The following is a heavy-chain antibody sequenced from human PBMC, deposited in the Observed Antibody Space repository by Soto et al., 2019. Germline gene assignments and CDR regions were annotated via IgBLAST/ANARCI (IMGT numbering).Heavy chain of an antibody. CDR2: INPSGGST. Sequence: QVQLVQSGAEVKKPGASVKVSCKASGYTFTSYYMHWVRQAPGQGLEWMGIINPSGGSTSYAQKSRGRVTMTRDTYTSTVYMELSILRSEDTAVYYCARDGGITIFVVVIMADPPYYYYYMDVWGKGTTVTVSS. D-gene: IGHD3-3*01. V-gene: IGHV1-46*03. CDR1: GYTFTSYY. J-gene: IGHJ6*03. CDR3: ARDGGITIFVVVIMADPPYYYYYMDV.